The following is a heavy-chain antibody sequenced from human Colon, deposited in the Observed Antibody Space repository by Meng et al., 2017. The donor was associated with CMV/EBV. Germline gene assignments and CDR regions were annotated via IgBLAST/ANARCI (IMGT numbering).Heavy chain of an antibody. CDR1: GYTLSEFS. J-gene: IGHJ4*02. D-gene: IGHD4-23*01. CDR3: TTPWNYGGDSDY. CDR2: FVPEDGET. V-gene: IGHV1-24*01. Sequence: CKVSGYTLSEFSMHWVRQGPGKALEWMGGFVPEDGETIYATRFRGRVTMTEDTSTNTAYMELSSLRYEDTAVYYCTTPWNYGGDSDYWGQGTLVTVSS.